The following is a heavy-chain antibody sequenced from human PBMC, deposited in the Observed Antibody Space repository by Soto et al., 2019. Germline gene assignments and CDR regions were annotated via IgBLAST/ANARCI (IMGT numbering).Heavy chain of an antibody. CDR2: INGDGSSA. V-gene: IGHV3-74*01. J-gene: IGHJ3*01. Sequence: GGSLRLSCAASGFIFSSNWMYWVRQVPGKGLVWVSRINGDGSSASYADSVKGRFTISRDNARNTLYLQMNSLGAEDTAVYHCARAIAWAYTVVDFWGRGTVVTVSS. CDR3: ARAIAWAYTVVDF. D-gene: IGHD2-2*02. CDR1: GFIFSSNW.